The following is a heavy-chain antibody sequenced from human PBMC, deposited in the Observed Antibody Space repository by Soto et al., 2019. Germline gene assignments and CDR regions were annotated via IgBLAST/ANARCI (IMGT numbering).Heavy chain of an antibody. Sequence: LRLSFAASGFTFSNYWMHWVRQAPGKGLVWVSRINSGGSTTNSAVSEKGRFTISRDNAQNTLYLQVNSLRAEDTAIYYCARGLYGHYGMGVWGQGTKVTVSS. D-gene: IGHD3-10*01. CDR1: GFTFSNYW. CDR2: INSGGSTT. V-gene: IGHV3-74*01. CDR3: ARGLYGHYGMGV. J-gene: IGHJ6*02.